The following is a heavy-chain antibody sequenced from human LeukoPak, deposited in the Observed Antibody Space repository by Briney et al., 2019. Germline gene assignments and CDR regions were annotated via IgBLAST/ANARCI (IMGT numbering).Heavy chain of an antibody. J-gene: IGHJ5*02. CDR3: ARGNHDFWSGYLRFDP. CDR2: IIPIFGTA. V-gene: IGHV1-69*01. CDR1: GGTSSSYA. D-gene: IGHD3-3*01. Sequence: SVEVSCKASGGTSSSYAISWVRQAPGQGLEWMGGIIPIFGTANNAQKFQGRVTITADESTSTAYMELSSLRSEDTAVYYCARGNHDFWSGYLRFDPWGQGTLVTVSS.